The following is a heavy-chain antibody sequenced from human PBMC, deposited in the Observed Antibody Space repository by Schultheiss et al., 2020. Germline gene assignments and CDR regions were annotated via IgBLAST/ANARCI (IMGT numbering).Heavy chain of an antibody. CDR2: ISAFNGNT. CDR1: GGTFSSYA. D-gene: IGHD6-19*01. CDR3: ARIEQWPPGF. V-gene: IGHV1-2*02. J-gene: IGHJ4*02. Sequence: ASVKVSGKASGGTFSSYAMHWVRQAPGQRLEWMGWISAFNGNTNYAQKFQGRVTMTRDTSISTAYMELSSLRSDDTAVYYCARIEQWPPGFWGQGTLVTVSS.